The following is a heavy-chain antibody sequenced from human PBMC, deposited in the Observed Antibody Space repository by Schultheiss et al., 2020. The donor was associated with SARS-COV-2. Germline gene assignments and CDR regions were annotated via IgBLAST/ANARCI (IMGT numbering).Heavy chain of an antibody. CDR1: GGSISSSNW. CDR2: INHSGST. D-gene: IGHD3-22*01. J-gene: IGHJ4*02. Sequence: SETLSLTCAVSGGSISSSNWWSWVRQPPGKGLEWIGEINHSGSTNYNPSLKSRVTMSIDTSKNQFSLKLSSVTAADPAMYYCATTYYYDSSGYYFDYWGQGTLVTVSS. V-gene: IGHV4-4*02. CDR3: ATTYYYDSSGYYFDY.